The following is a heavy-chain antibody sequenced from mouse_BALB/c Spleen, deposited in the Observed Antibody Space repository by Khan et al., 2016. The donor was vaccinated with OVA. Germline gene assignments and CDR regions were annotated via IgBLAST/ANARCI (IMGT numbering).Heavy chain of an antibody. CDR2: ITSGGSYT. V-gene: IGHV5-6-4*01. CDR3: TRDRNYYGSSFYFDY. J-gene: IGHJ2*01. CDR1: GFTFSSYS. Sequence: EVELVESGGGLVKPGGSLRLSCEASGFTFSSYSMSWVRQTPEKRLEWVATITSGGSYTDYPDSVQGRFTISRDNAKNTLYLQMSSLKSEDTAIYYCTRDRNYYGSSFYFDYWGQGTTLTVSS. D-gene: IGHD1-1*01.